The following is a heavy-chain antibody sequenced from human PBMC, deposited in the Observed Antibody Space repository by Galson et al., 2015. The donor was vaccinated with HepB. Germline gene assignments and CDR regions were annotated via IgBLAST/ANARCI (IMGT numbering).Heavy chain of an antibody. J-gene: IGHJ4*02. Sequence: SVKVSCKASGGTFSSYAISWVRQAPGQGLEWMGGIIPIFGTANYAQKFQGRVTITADESTSTAYMELSSLRSEDTAVYYCARGKVPRGYQLPGYSGYDVFDYWGQGTLVTVSS. CDR3: ARGKVPRGYQLPGYSGYDVFDY. CDR1: GGTFSSYA. D-gene: IGHD5-12*01. V-gene: IGHV1-69*13. CDR2: IIPIFGTA.